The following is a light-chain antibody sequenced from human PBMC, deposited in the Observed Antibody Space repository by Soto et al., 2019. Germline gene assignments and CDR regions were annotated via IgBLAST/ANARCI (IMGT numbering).Light chain of an antibody. Sequence: EIVLTQSPATLSLSPGERATLPCRASQSVGTYFAWYQQKPGQAPRLLLYDSSNRATGIPARFSGSGSGTDFTLTISSLEPEDFAVYDCQQRSDWPSTFGGGTKVEIK. CDR2: DSS. J-gene: IGKJ4*01. V-gene: IGKV3-11*01. CDR3: QQRSDWPST. CDR1: QSVGTY.